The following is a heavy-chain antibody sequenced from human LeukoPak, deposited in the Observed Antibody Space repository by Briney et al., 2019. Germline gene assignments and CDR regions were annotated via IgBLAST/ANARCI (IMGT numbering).Heavy chain of an antibody. J-gene: IGHJ3*02. CDR3: AKNRDSSGYYYFDAFDI. Sequence: PGGSLRLSCAASGFTFDDYTMHWVRQAPGKGLEWVSAISGSGGSTYYADSVKGRFTISRDNSKNTLYLQMNSLRAEDTAVYYCAKNRDSSGYYYFDAFDIWGQGTMVTVSS. CDR2: ISGSGGST. V-gene: IGHV3-23*01. CDR1: GFTFDDYT. D-gene: IGHD3-22*01.